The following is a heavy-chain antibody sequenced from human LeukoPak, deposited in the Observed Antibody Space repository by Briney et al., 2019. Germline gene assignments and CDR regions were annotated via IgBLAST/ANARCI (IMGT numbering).Heavy chain of an antibody. CDR3: AKRGSSGWHDY. D-gene: IGHD6-19*01. Sequence: SCKASGGTFSNYAMSWVRQAPGKGLEWVSSVSDSGGGTYYVDSVKGRFTISRDNSKNTLYLQMNSLRAEDTAVYYCAKRGSSGWHDYWGQGTLVTVSS. J-gene: IGHJ4*02. CDR2: VSDSGGGT. V-gene: IGHV3-23*01. CDR1: GGTFSNYA.